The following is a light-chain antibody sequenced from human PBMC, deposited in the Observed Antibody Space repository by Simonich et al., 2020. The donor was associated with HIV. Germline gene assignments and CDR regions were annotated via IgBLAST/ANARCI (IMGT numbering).Light chain of an antibody. CDR1: TSGVGGYNY. J-gene: IGLJ2*01. Sequence: QSALTQPRSVSGSPGQSVTISCTGTTSGVGGYNYVSWSQQHPGKAPKLLIYDVSQRPSGVPDRFSGSKSDTSATLGITGLQTGDEADYYCGTWDNSLSGVVFGGGTKLTVL. CDR2: DVS. CDR3: GTWDNSLSGVV. V-gene: IGLV2-11*01.